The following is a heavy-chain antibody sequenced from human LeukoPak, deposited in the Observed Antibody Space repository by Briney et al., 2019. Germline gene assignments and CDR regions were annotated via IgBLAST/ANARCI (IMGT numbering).Heavy chain of an antibody. CDR3: ARAYSPPQWSPFDY. J-gene: IGHJ4*02. CDR2: IYYSGST. CDR1: GGSISSSSYY. Sequence: SETLSLTCTVSGGSISSSSYYWGWIRQPPGKGLEWIGSIYYSGSTYYNPSLKSRVTISVDTSKNQFSLKLSSVTAADTAVYYCARAYSPPQWSPFDYWGQGTLVTVSS. V-gene: IGHV4-39*07. D-gene: IGHD6-13*01.